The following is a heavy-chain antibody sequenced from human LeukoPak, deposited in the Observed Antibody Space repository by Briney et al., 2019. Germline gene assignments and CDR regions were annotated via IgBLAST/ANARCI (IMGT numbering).Heavy chain of an antibody. V-gene: IGHV1-2*02. D-gene: IGHD5-18*01. J-gene: IGHJ4*02. CDR1: GHTFTSYT. CDR2: INPNSGDT. Sequence: ASVKVSCKASGHTFTSYTMKRVRQAPGKGLEWMGWINPNSGDTNYAQKLQGRVTMTRDTSISTAYMELSGLISDDTAVYYCAKDQGRGYTYGLYYFDYWGQGTLVTVSS. CDR3: AKDQGRGYTYGLYYFDY.